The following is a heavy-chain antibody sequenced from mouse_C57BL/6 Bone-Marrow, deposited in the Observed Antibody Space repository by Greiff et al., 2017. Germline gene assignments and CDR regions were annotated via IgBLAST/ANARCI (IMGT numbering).Heavy chain of an antibody. CDR2: IYPRSGNT. Sequence: VQLQESGAELARPGASVKLSCKASGSTFTSYGISWVKQRTGQGLEWIGEIYPRSGNTYYNEKFKGKATLTADKSSSTAYMELRSLTSEDSAVYFCANAYYSNYGFAYWGQGTLVTVSA. CDR3: ANAYYSNYGFAY. D-gene: IGHD2-5*01. J-gene: IGHJ3*01. CDR1: GSTFTSYG. V-gene: IGHV1-81*01.